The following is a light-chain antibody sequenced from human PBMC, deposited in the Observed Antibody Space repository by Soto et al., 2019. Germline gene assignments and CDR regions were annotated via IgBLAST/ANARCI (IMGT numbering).Light chain of an antibody. Sequence: QSVLTQPPSVSGAPGESVTISCTGNSSNIGADYDVVWYQQFPGTAPKLLFYGYTNRPSGVPDRFSGSRSGTSASLSIIGLRPEDEADYPCQSYDTSLGGLVFGGGTKLPVL. J-gene: IGLJ3*02. V-gene: IGLV1-40*01. CDR1: SSNIGADYD. CDR2: GYT. CDR3: QSYDTSLGGLV.